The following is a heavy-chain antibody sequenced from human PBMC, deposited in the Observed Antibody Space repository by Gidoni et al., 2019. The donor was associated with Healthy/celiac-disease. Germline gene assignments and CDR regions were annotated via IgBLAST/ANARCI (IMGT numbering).Heavy chain of an antibody. CDR2: IYPGDSDT. CDR1: GYSFTSYW. J-gene: IGHJ5*02. D-gene: IGHD2-2*02. Sequence: EVQLVQSGAVVKEPGESPTISCQGSGYSFTSYWTGWVRQLPGKGLEWMGIIYPGDSDTRYSTSCKGQVTISADKSISTAYLQWSSLKASDTAMYYCARHLGPIVVVPAAINGGLGFDPWGQGTLVTVSS. V-gene: IGHV5-51*01. CDR3: ARHLGPIVVVPAAINGGLGFDP.